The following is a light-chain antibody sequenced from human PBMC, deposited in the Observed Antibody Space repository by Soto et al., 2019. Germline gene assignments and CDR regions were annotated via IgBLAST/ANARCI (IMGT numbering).Light chain of an antibody. V-gene: IGLV2-23*02. J-gene: IGLJ3*02. CDR3: CSYAGSSTWV. CDR1: SNDVGKYNL. Sequence: QSALTQPASVSGSPGQSITISCTGTSNDVGKYNLISWFRQHPGKAPKLMIYEVSKRPSGVSNRFSGSKSDNTASLTISGLQAEDEADYYCCSYAGSSTWVFGAGTKLTVL. CDR2: EVS.